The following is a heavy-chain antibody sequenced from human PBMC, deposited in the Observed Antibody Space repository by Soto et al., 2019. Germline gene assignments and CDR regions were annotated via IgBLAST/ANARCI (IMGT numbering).Heavy chain of an antibody. CDR3: GIETNTLGC. D-gene: IGHD3-16*01. V-gene: IGHV3-7*05. CDR2: IKQDGSEK. CDR1: GFALSNYW. Sequence: EVQLVESGGGLVQPGGSLRLSCVASGFALSNYWINWVRQAPGKGLEWVANIKQDGSEKNYVDSVKGRFTISRENARNSLDLQKNSLRAEETAAFYFGIETNTLGCWGQGTLVTVSS. J-gene: IGHJ4*02.